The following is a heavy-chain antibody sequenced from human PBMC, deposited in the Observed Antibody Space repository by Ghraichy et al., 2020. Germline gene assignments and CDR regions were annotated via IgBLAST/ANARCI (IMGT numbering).Heavy chain of an antibody. V-gene: IGHV3-7*03. CDR2: IKQDGSEK. J-gene: IGHJ4*02. CDR1: GFTFSSYW. D-gene: IGHD5-18*01. Sequence: GESLNISCAASGFTFSSYWMSWVRQAPGKGLEWVANIKQDGSEKYYVDSVKGRFTISRDNAKNSLYLQMNSLRAEDTAVYYCARGGQLGAFDYWGQGIQVTVSS. CDR3: ARGGQLGAFDY.